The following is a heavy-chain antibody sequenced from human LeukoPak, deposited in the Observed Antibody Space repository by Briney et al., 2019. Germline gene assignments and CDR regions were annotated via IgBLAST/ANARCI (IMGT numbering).Heavy chain of an antibody. J-gene: IGHJ4*02. CDR1: GYTFTTYD. Sequence: ASVKVSCKASGYTFTTYDLNWVRQVPGQGLEWMGWLNPNSGQTGYAQKFQGRVTLTRDTSISTAYMELSRLRSDDTAVYYCAREDYWGQGTLVTVSS. CDR3: AREDY. V-gene: IGHV1-8*01. CDR2: LNPNSGQT.